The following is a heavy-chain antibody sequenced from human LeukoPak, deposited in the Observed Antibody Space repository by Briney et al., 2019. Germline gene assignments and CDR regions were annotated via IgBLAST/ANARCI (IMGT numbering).Heavy chain of an antibody. V-gene: IGHV4-59*12. Sequence: SETLSLTCTVSGGSINSYYRSWIRQPPGKGLEWIGYIYYSGSTNSNPSLKSRVTISVDTSKNQLSLKLSSVTAADTAVYYCARGRFRGDWYYYGMDVWGQGTTVTVSS. CDR1: GGSINSYY. CDR2: IYYSGST. D-gene: IGHD2-21*02. J-gene: IGHJ6*02. CDR3: ARGRFRGDWYYYGMDV.